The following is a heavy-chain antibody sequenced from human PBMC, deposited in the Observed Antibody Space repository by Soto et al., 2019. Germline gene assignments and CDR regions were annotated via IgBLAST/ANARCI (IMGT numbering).Heavy chain of an antibody. V-gene: IGHV3-48*03. J-gene: IGHJ5*02. D-gene: IGHD2-21*01. CDR3: ARGNSPVHGS. CDR1: GFVFGSYE. CDR2: ITTSGGTK. Sequence: GTLRVSCAASGFVFGSYEMNWVRQAPGKGLEWISYITTSGGTKYYADSVKGRFTISRDNTKNSLYLQMNSLRAEDTAVYYCARGNSPVHGSCGQRTLVTVSS.